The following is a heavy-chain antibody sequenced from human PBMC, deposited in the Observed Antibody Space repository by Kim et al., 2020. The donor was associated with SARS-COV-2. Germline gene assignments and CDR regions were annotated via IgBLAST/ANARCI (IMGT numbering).Heavy chain of an antibody. D-gene: IGHD2-2*02. Sequence: SETLSLTCAVYGGSFSGYSWSWIRQPPGKGLEWVGEINHSGSINYNPSLKSGVIISIDTSNNQSFLKVTSVTAADTGFYFCARGRAGVVPSPILGLGPHYDYVFMEVWGDGPTVTVPS. CDR2: INHSGSI. V-gene: IGHV4-34*01. J-gene: IGHJ6*04. CDR1: GGSFSGYS. CDR3: ARGRAGVVPSPILGLGPHYDYVFMEV.